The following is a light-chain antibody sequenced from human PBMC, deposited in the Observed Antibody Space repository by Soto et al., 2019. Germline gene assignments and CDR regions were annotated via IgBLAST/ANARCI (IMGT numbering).Light chain of an antibody. V-gene: IGLV2-14*01. CDR2: EVS. CDR3: ISYTGSSTSYV. Sequence: QSVLTQPASVSGSPGQSITISCSGTSSDVGSYDHVAWYQQFPGKTPKLMIYEVSTRPSGVSSRLSGSKSGNTASLTISGLQAEDEADYYCISYTGSSTSYVFGSGTKVTVL. CDR1: SSDVGSYDH. J-gene: IGLJ1*01.